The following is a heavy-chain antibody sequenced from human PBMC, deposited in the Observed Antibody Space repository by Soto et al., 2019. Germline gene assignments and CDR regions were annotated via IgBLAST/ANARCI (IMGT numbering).Heavy chain of an antibody. CDR1: RYTFTSYG. CDR3: ARGAIAARPSGWFDP. CDR2: ISAYNGNT. V-gene: IGHV1-18*01. Sequence: ASTKVSCKASRYTFTSYGISSVRQAPGQGLEWMGWISAYNGNTNYAQKLQGRVTMTTDTSTSTAYMELRSLRSDDTAVYYCARGAIAARPSGWFDPWGQGTLVTVSS. J-gene: IGHJ5*02. D-gene: IGHD6-6*01.